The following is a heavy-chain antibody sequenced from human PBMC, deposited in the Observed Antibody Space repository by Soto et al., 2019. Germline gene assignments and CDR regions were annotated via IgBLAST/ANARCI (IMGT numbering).Heavy chain of an antibody. J-gene: IGHJ2*01. D-gene: IGHD3-3*01. CDR2: IYSSGST. CDR3: FCQAEDGIRGLCTVSAFLLNRSSDL. Sequence: PPGKGLELVGYIYSSGSTYYNPSLKSRVTIAVDTAKNQFSLKRSSVTAADTAVYYFFCQAEDGIRGLCTVSAFLLNRSSDL. V-gene: IGHV4-30-4*01.